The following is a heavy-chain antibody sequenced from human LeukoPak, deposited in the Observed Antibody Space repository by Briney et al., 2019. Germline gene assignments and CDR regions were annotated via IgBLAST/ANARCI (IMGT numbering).Heavy chain of an antibody. V-gene: IGHV4-31*03. D-gene: IGHD6-19*01. CDR1: GGSISSGGYY. J-gene: IGHJ3*02. CDR2: IYYSGST. CDR3: ARVAPRNGSGWYPRASNRAFDI. Sequence: PSQTLSLTCTVSGGSISSGGYYWSWIRQHPGKGLEWIGYIYYSGSTYYNPSLKSRVTISVDTSKNQFSLKLSSVTAADTAVYYCARVAPRNGSGWYPRASNRAFDIWGQGTMVTVSS.